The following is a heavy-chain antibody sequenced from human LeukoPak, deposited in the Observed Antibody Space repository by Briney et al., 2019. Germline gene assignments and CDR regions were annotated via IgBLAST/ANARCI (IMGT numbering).Heavy chain of an antibody. D-gene: IGHD3-22*01. J-gene: IGHJ4*02. CDR2: INHSGST. CDR1: GGSFSGYY. CDR3: ARLGDSSGYYAFDY. Sequence: PSETLSLTCAVYGGSFSGYYWSWIRQPPGKGLEWIGEINHSGSTNYNPSLKSRVTISVDTSKNHFSLKLSSVTAADTAVYYCARLGDSSGYYAFDYWGQGTLVTVSS. V-gene: IGHV4-34*01.